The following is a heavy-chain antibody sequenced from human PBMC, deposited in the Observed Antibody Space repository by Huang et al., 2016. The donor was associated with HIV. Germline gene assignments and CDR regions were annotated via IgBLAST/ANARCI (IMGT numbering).Heavy chain of an antibody. D-gene: IGHD2-21*02. CDR3: AQGLRFCRGGDCFPTHFQH. CDR2: INHSGIA. CDR1: GGSFSGDQ. V-gene: IGHV4-34*02. Sequence: QVRLEQWGAGLLKPSETLSLTCAVYGGSFSGDQWTWIRQSPGKGLEWIGAINHSGIATYNPSLKTPVTITGDMSTNQFAHKRNSLTVTNTPVYFCAQGLRFCRGGDCFPTHFQHWSQG. J-gene: IGHJ1*01.